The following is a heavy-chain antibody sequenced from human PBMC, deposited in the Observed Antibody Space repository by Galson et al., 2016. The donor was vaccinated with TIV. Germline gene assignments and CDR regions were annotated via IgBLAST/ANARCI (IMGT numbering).Heavy chain of an antibody. D-gene: IGHD5-12*01. CDR1: GYSFTGFY. CDR3: ARTLRGYIRGDNGRGPLIPAGPHHDAFDI. J-gene: IGHJ3*02. CDR2: LNPHSGGT. V-gene: IGHV1-2*02. Sequence: SVKVPCKASGYSFTGFYLHWVRQAPGQGLEWMGWLNPHSGGTHFAQSLQDRVTMTRDASINMAYLEPSRRTSADTAGYFCARTLRGYIRGDNGRGPLIPAGPHHDAFDIWGQGTLVTVSS.